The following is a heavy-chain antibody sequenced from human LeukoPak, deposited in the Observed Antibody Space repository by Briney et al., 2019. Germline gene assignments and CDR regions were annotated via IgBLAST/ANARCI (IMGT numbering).Heavy chain of an antibody. CDR2: IYTSGST. CDR3: ARGTTLWFGEGYYYYYGMDV. V-gene: IGHV4-4*07. CDR1: GGSISSYY. D-gene: IGHD3-10*01. J-gene: IGHJ6*02. Sequence: SETLSLTCTVSGGSISSYYWSWIRQPAGKGLEWIGRIYTSGSTNYNPSLKSRVTMSVDTSKNQFSLKLSSVTAADTAVYYCARGTTLWFGEGYYYYYGMDVWGRGTTVTVSS.